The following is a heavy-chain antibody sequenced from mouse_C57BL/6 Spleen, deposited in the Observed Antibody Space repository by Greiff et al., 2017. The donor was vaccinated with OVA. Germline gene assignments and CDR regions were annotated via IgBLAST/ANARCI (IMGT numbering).Heavy chain of an antibody. CDR3: ASSTGTGEYFDY. D-gene: IGHD4-1*02. V-gene: IGHV1-69*01. CDR1: GYTFTSYW. Sequence: QVQLQQPGAELVMPGASVKLSCKASGYTFTSYWMHWVKQRPGQGLKWIGEIDPSDSYTNYNQKFKGKSTLTVDKSSSTAYMQLSSLTSEDSAVYYCASSTGTGEYFDYWGQGTTLTVSS. J-gene: IGHJ2*01. CDR2: IDPSDSYT.